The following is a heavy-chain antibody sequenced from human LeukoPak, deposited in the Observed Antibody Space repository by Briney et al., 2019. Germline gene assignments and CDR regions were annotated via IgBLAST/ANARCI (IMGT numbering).Heavy chain of an antibody. D-gene: IGHD3-22*01. CDR3: ARVLSYYDSSGYEDY. J-gene: IGHJ4*02. CDR1: GYTFTSYY. CDR2: INPSGGST. Sequence: ASVKVSCKASGYTFTSYYMHWVRQAPGQGLEWMGIINPSGGSTSYAQKFQGRVTMTRDTSTSTVYMELSSLRSEDTAVYYCARVLSYYDSSGYEDYWGQGTLVTVSS. V-gene: IGHV1-46*01.